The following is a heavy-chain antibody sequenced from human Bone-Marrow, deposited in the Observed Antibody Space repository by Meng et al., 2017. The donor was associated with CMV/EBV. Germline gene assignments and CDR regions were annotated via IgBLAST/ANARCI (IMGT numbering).Heavy chain of an antibody. CDR3: ARGAGFSDDY. CDR2: INGVGTAT. V-gene: IGHV3-74*01. Sequence: LSCAASGFSFSSYWMHWVRQISGKGLVWVSHINGVGTATNYADSVKGRFTISRDNAKNTLYLQMDSLKAEDTALYYCARGAGFSDDYWGQGTLVTVSS. J-gene: IGHJ4*02. CDR1: GFSFSSYW. D-gene: IGHD2-15*01.